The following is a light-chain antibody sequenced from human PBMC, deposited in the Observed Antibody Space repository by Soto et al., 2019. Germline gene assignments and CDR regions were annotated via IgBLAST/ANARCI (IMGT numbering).Light chain of an antibody. CDR2: EVT. Sequence: QSALTQPSSVSGSPGQSITISCTGTSSDVGAYDSVSWYQQYPGKAPKFIIYEVTNRPSGVSNRVSGSKSGSTASLTISGLQAEDEASYFCSSYTRSDTLVFGGGTQLTVL. CDR3: SSYTRSDTLV. J-gene: IGLJ2*01. V-gene: IGLV2-14*01. CDR1: SSDVGAYDS.